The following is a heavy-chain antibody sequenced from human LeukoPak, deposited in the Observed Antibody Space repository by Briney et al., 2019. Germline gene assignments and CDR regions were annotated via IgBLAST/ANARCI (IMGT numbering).Heavy chain of an antibody. J-gene: IGHJ4*02. D-gene: IGHD3-22*01. CDR1: GGSISSYY. V-gene: IGHV4-59*08. CDR3: ARHGGQSSGFYY. Sequence: PSETLSLTCTVSGGSISSYYWSWIRQPPGKGLEWIGYIFYSGSTNYNPSLKSRVNISVDTSKKQFSLKLSSVTAADTAVYYCARHGGQSSGFYYWGQGTLVTVSS. CDR2: IFYSGST.